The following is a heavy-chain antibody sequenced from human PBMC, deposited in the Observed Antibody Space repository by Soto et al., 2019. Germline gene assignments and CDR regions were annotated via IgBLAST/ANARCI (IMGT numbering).Heavy chain of an antibody. Sequence: QVQLQESGPGLMKPSQTLSLTCTVSGGSISSGDYYWSWIRQHPGKGLEWIGYIYYSGSTYYNPSLKSRVTISVDTSENQLSLKLSSVTAADTAVYYCARDLSLHGPGYFAYWGQGTQVTVSS. J-gene: IGHJ4*02. V-gene: IGHV4-31*03. CDR3: ARDLSLHGPGYFAY. D-gene: IGHD3-16*02. CDR2: IYYSGST. CDR1: GGSISSGDYY.